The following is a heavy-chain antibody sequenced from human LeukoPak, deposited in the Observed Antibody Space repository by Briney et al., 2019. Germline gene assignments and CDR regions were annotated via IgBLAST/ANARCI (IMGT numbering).Heavy chain of an antibody. CDR2: IIPIFGTA. J-gene: IGHJ6*02. V-gene: IGHV1-69*13. CDR1: GGTFSSYA. CDR3: ARDHTRAYYYYGMDV. Sequence: VASVKVSCTASGGTFSSYAISWVRQAPGQGLEWMGGIIPIFGTANYAQKFQGRVTITADESTSTAYMELSSLRSDDTAVYYCARDHTRAYYYYGMDVWGQGTTVTVSS.